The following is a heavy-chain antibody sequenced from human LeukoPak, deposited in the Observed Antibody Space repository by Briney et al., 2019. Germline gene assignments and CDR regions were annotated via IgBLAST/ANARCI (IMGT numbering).Heavy chain of an antibody. J-gene: IGHJ5*02. D-gene: IGHD3-10*01. CDR2: MNAKTGAT. CDR3: SGGGSGLWFGELSPTPNYWFGP. CDR1: GYTFTDYY. V-gene: IGHV1-2*02. Sequence: ASVKVSCKASGYTFTDYYIHWVRQAPGHGLEWLGWMNAKTGATSSAQKFPGRFTMTRDTSIGTASMEFNSLTSDATAVYYCSGGGSGLWFGELSPTPNYWFGPLGQGNPGTGS.